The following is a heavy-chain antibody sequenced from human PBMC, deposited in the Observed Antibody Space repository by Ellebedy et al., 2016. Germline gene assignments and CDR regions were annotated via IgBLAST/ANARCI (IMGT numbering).Heavy chain of an antibody. CDR3: ARGVVVTAIHYYYYGMDV. J-gene: IGHJ6*02. CDR1: GGSISSYY. V-gene: IGHV4-59*01. Sequence: GSLRLSXTVSGGSISSYYWSWIRQPPGKGLEWIGYIYYSGSTNYNPSLKSRVTISVDTSKNQFSLKLSSVTAADTAVYYCARGVVVTAIHYYYYGMDVWGQGTTVTVSS. D-gene: IGHD2-21*02. CDR2: IYYSGST.